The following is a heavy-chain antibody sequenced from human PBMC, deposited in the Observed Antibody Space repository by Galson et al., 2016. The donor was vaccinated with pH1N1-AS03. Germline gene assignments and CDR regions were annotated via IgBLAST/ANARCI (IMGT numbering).Heavy chain of an antibody. V-gene: IGHV3-49*03. D-gene: IGHD6-19*01. CDR1: GFTFGAHD. CDR3: TQGGWYRGY. CDR2: IARRAHGGTT. Sequence: SLRLSCAGYGFTFGAHDVGWFRQAPGKGLEWVGFIARRAHGGTTEYAASVTGRFTISRDDSKSIAYLEMNSLKTEDTAVYYCTQGGWYRGYWGQGALVTVSS. J-gene: IGHJ4*02.